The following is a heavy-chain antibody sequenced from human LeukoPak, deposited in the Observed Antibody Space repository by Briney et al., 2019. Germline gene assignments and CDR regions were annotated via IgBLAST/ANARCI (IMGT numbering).Heavy chain of an antibody. V-gene: IGHV3-23*01. D-gene: IGHD3-10*01. CDR1: GFTFSSYA. Sequence: PGGSLRLSCAASGFTFSSYAMSWVRQAPGKGLEWVSAISGSGGSTYYADSVKGRFTISRDNSKNTLYLQMNSLRAEDTAVYYCAKVVHYYGSGSHPFDYWGQGTLVTVSS. J-gene: IGHJ4*02. CDR2: ISGSGGST. CDR3: AKVVHYYGSGSHPFDY.